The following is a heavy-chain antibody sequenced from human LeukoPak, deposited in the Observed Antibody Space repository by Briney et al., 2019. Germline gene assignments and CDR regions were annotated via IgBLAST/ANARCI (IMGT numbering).Heavy chain of an antibody. Sequence: SETLSLTCPVSGGSISSSSNYWGWIRQPPGKGLEWIGSIYYSGSATYNPSLKSRVTISVETSKNQFSLSLNSVTAADTAVYYCARLSYTSGRYEVDYWGQGTLVTVSS. J-gene: IGHJ4*02. V-gene: IGHV4-39*07. CDR1: GGSISSSSNY. D-gene: IGHD6-19*01. CDR2: IYYSGSA. CDR3: ARLSYTSGRYEVDY.